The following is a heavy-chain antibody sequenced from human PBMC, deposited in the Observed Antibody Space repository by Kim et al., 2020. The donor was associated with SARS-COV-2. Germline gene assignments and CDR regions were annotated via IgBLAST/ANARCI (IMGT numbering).Heavy chain of an antibody. J-gene: IGHJ4*02. D-gene: IGHD3-16*01. CDR2: ISSSSSYI. CDR3: ARDLYRYYDYVWGSYSLDY. CDR1: GFTFSSYS. Sequence: GGSLRLSCAASGFTFSSYSMNWVRQAPGKGLEWVSSISSSSSYIYYADSVKGRFTISRDNAKNSLYLQMNSLRAEDTAVYYCARDLYRYYDYVWGSYSLDYWGQGTLVTVSS. V-gene: IGHV3-21*01.